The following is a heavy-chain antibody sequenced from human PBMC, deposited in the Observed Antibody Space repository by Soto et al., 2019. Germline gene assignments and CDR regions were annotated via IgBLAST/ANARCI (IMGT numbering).Heavy chain of an antibody. D-gene: IGHD3-16*02. V-gene: IGHV2-5*02. CDR3: AHLMITYGGVIAYDAFDV. CDR1: GFSLTTRQVG. Sequence: QITLKESGPTLVEPTQTLTLTCTFSGFSLTTRQVGVGWISQRPGQALERLAVIYWDNDKRYSPSLERRLTTTKDTSKNPVVITSTNMDPMDPATCYCAHLMITYGGVIAYDAFDVWGQGTMVTVSS. J-gene: IGHJ3*01. CDR2: IYWDNDK.